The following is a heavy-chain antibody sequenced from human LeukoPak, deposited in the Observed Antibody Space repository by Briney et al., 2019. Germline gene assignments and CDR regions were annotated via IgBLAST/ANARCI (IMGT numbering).Heavy chain of an antibody. D-gene: IGHD6-6*01. V-gene: IGHV4-34*01. CDR2: INHSGST. CDR3: ASGVGTARPFDP. J-gene: IGHJ5*02. CDR1: GGSISSYY. Sequence: SETLSLTCTVSGGSISSYYWSWIRQPAGKGLEWIGEINHSGSTNYNPSFKCRVTISVDTSKNQFSLKLSSVTAADTAVYYCASGVGTARPFDPWGQGTLVTVSS.